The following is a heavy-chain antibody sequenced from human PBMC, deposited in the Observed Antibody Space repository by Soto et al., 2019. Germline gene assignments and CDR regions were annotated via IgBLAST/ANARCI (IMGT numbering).Heavy chain of an antibody. D-gene: IGHD2-15*01. CDR1: GLTFSSYA. Sequence: EVQLLESGGGLVQPGGSLRLSCAASGLTFSSYAMSWVRQAPGKGLEWVSAISGSGGSTYYADSVKGRFTISRDNSKNTLYLQMNSLRAEDTAVYYCAKVADIVVVVAAGNDYWGQGTLVTVSS. J-gene: IGHJ4*02. V-gene: IGHV3-23*01. CDR2: ISGSGGST. CDR3: AKVADIVVVVAAGNDY.